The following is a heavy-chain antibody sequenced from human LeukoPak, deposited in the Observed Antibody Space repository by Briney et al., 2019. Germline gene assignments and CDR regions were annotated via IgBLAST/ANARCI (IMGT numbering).Heavy chain of an antibody. J-gene: IGHJ4*02. D-gene: IGHD3-16*01. CDR1: GFTFSSYA. CDR2: ISASGGST. V-gene: IGHV3-23*01. Sequence: PGGSLRLSCAASGFTFSSYAMSWVRQAPGKGLEWVSKISASGGSTSYADSVKGRFTISRDSSENTLYLQMNSLRAEDTAIYYCAKYGGSYFDYWGQGTLVTVSS. CDR3: AKYGGSYFDY.